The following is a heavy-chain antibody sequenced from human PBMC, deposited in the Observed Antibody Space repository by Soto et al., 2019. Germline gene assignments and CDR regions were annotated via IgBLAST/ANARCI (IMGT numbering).Heavy chain of an antibody. Sequence: GASVKVSCKASGYTFTSYYMHWVRQAPGQGLEWMGIINPSGGSTSYAQKFQGRVTVTRDTSTSTVYMELSSLRSEDTAVYYCARDRPGDYYDSSGYGGGAFDIWGQGTMVTVSS. D-gene: IGHD3-22*01. CDR2: INPSGGST. CDR3: ARDRPGDYYDSSGYGGGAFDI. CDR1: GYTFTSYY. J-gene: IGHJ3*02. V-gene: IGHV1-46*03.